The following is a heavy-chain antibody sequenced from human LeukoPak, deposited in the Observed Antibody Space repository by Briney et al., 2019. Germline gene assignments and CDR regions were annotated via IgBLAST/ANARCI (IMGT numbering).Heavy chain of an antibody. V-gene: IGHV4-59*08. D-gene: IGHD1-7*01. J-gene: IGHJ6*02. Sequence: PSETLSLTCTVSSGSISSYYWSWIRQPPGQGLEWIGYIYYSGSTNYNPSLKSRVTISVDTSKNQFSLKLSSVTAADTAVYYCARYLGAVTGTTRPSSYYYGMDVWGQGTTVTVSS. CDR1: SGSISSYY. CDR2: IYYSGST. CDR3: ARYLGAVTGTTRPSSYYYGMDV.